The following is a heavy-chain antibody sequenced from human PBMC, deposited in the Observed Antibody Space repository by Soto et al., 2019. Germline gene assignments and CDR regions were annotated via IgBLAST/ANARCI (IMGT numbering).Heavy chain of an antibody. CDR1: GFTFNDHS. V-gene: IGHV3-9*01. CDR2: ISWNSGSI. J-gene: IGHJ4*02. CDR3: GKVVPEFGVSARSYLEY. D-gene: IGHD2-2*01. Sequence: EVQLVESGGGLVQPGRSLRLSCAASGFTFNDHSMHWVRQAPGKGLEWVSCISWNSGSIVYADSVKGRFTISRDNAKNSLFLQMTGLSPEVSEFYYFGKVVPEFGVSARSYLEYWGQGTLVTV.